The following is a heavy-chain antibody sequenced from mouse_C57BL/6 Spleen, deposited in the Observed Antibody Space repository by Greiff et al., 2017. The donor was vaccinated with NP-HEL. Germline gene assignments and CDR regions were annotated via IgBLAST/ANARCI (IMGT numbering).Heavy chain of an antibody. CDR2: INPNNGGT. CDR3: ARTLTGFYAMDY. CDR1: GYTFTDYN. Sequence: VHVKQSGPELVKPGASVKIPCKASGYTFTDYNMDWVKQSHGKSLEWIGDINPNNGGTIYNQKFKGKATLTVDKSSSTAYMELRSLTSEDTAVYYCARTLTGFYAMDYWGQGTSVTVSS. D-gene: IGHD4-1*01. J-gene: IGHJ4*01. V-gene: IGHV1-18*01.